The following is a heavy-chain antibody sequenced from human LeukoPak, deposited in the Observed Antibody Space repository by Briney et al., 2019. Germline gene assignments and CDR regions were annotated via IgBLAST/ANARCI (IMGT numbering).Heavy chain of an antibody. Sequence: GGSLRLSCAASGFTFRNDAMSWVRQAPGKGLEWVSAISGSGGTTYYADSVKGRFTISRDNSKSTLYLQMNSLRAEDTAIYYCAKDLGSGWSRNWLDPWGQGTLVTVSS. CDR2: ISGSGGTT. CDR1: GFTFRNDA. J-gene: IGHJ5*02. V-gene: IGHV3-23*01. D-gene: IGHD6-19*01. CDR3: AKDLGSGWSRNWLDP.